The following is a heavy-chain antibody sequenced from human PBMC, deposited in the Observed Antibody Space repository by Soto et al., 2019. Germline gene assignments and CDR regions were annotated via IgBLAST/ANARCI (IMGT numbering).Heavy chain of an antibody. CDR1: AGTLTSFT. D-gene: IGHD5-12*01. Sequence: QVQLVQSGAEVKNPGPWGKASCKAPAGTLTSFTISWPRQAPGQGLEWMGRIIPILGIENYEQKFQGRVTITADKSTSTAYMELSSLRSEDTAVYYCARNSHIVATIAAGVDVWGQGTTVTVSS. J-gene: IGHJ6*02. CDR2: IIPILGIE. V-gene: IGHV1-69*02. CDR3: ARNSHIVATIAAGVDV.